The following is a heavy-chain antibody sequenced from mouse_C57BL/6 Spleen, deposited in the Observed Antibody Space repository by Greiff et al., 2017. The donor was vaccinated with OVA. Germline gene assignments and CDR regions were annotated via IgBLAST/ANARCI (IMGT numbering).Heavy chain of an antibody. CDR2: IWSGGST. CDR1: GFSLTSYG. J-gene: IGHJ4*01. Sequence: QVQLQQSGPGLVQPSQSLSITCTVSGFSLTSYGVHWVRQSPGKGLEWLGVIWSGGSTDYNAAFISRLSISKDNSKSQVFFKMNSLQADDTAIYYCARRGYYGSSPYYYAMDYWGQGTSGTVSS. D-gene: IGHD1-1*01. CDR3: ARRGYYGSSPYYYAMDY. V-gene: IGHV2-2*01.